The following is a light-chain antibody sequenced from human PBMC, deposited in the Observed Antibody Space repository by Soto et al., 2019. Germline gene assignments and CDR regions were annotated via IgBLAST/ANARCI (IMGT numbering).Light chain of an antibody. V-gene: IGKV1-39*01. CDR3: QQSYSTPKT. Sequence: DIQMTQSPSSLSASVGDRVTITCRASQSISNYLNWYQQKPGSAPKLLIYAASTLQSGLPSRFSGSGSGTDFTLTISSLQPEDFATYYCQQSYSTPKTFGQGTKVEIK. J-gene: IGKJ1*01. CDR1: QSISNY. CDR2: AAS.